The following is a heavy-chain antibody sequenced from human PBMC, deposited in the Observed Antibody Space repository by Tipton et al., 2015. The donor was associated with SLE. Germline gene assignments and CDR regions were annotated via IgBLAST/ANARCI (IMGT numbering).Heavy chain of an antibody. V-gene: IGHV4-34*01. Sequence: TLSLTCAVYGESVNDYYWSWIRQPPGKGLEWIGESHHSGGTNYKSSLKSRISASVDTSRNQVSLRLNSVTAADTAVYYCASSRVGATAFDIWGQGTTVTVSS. CDR1: GESVNDYY. CDR2: SHHSGGT. D-gene: IGHD1-26*01. CDR3: ASSRVGATAFDI. J-gene: IGHJ3*02.